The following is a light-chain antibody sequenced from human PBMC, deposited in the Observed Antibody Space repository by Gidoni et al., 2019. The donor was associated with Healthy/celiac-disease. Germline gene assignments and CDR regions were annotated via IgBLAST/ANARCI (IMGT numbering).Light chain of an antibody. CDR1: QSVSSY. CDR2: DAS. Sequence: EIVLTQPPAALSLSPGERATLSCRASQSVSSYLAWYQKKPGQAPRLLNYDASNGATGIPARCSGSGSGTDFTLTSRRQEDEDFAVYCCQQGSNGPSFGGGTKVEIK. J-gene: IGKJ4*01. CDR3: QQGSNGPS. V-gene: IGKV3-11*01.